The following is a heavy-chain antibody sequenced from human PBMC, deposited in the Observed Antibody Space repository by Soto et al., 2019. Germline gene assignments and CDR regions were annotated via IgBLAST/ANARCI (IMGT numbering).Heavy chain of an antibody. CDR3: ARDSGSYSGDYYFDY. V-gene: IGHV3-53*05. CDR2: IYSGGST. J-gene: IGHJ4*02. D-gene: IGHD1-26*01. CDR1: GFTVSSNY. Sequence: GGSLRLSCAASGFTVSSNYMSWVRQAPGKGLEWVSVIYSGGSTYYADSVKGRFTISRDNSKNTLYLQMNSLRAEDTAVYYCARDSGSYSGDYYFDYWGQGTLGTVSS.